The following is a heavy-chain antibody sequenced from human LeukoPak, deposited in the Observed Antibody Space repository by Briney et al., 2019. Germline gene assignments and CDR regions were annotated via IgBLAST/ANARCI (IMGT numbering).Heavy chain of an antibody. Sequence: SETLSLTCTVSGGSISSYYWSWIRQPPGKGLEWIGYIYYSGSTNYNPSLKSRVTISVDTSKNQFSLKQSSVTAADTAVYYCARDVEGSGWSNFQHWGQGTLVTVSS. CDR3: ARDVEGSGWSNFQH. J-gene: IGHJ1*01. CDR1: GGSISSYY. D-gene: IGHD6-19*01. CDR2: IYYSGST. V-gene: IGHV4-59*01.